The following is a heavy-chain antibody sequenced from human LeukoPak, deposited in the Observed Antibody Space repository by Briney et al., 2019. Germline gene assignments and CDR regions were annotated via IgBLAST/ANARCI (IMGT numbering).Heavy chain of an antibody. CDR2: VHYSGST. V-gene: IGHV4-39*01. CDR3: ARRSTVAGRGRFDP. D-gene: IGHD6-19*01. CDR1: GGSIRSTSYY. J-gene: IGHJ5*02. Sequence: PSETLSLTCTVSGGSIRSTSYYWVWIRQPPGKGLEWLGSVHYSGSTYDNPSLKSRVTISVDTSKNQFSLNLISVTAADTAVYYCARRSTVAGRGRFDPWGQGTLVTVSS.